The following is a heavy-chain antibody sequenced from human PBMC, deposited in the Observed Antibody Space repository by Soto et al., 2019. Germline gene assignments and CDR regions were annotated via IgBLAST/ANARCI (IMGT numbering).Heavy chain of an antibody. CDR1: GDTLNSGINY. J-gene: IGHJ5*02. Sequence: PSGTLALTCAVSGDTLNSGINYWNGLRQPPGKDLEWIGYIYDGGTTKYNLSLKSRVTISQDTSKNQFSLEIRSVVPSDTAVYYCVGDWWPYWFDPWGQGILVTVSS. CDR3: VGDWWPYWFDP. D-gene: IGHD2-8*02. V-gene: IGHV4-61*01. CDR2: IYDGGTT.